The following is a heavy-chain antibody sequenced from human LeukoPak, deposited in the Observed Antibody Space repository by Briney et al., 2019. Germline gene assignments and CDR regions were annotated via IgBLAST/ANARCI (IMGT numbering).Heavy chain of an antibody. J-gene: IGHJ6*04. CDR1: GFTFSSYA. V-gene: IGHV3-30-3*01. CDR2: ISYDGSNK. Sequence: GGSLRLSCAASGFTFSSYAMHWVRQAPGKGLEWVAVISYDGSNKYYADSVKGRFTISRDNSKNTLYLQMNSLRAEDTAVYYCARWIQLWQRYGMDVWGKGTTVTVSS. CDR3: ARWIQLWQRYGMDV. D-gene: IGHD5-18*01.